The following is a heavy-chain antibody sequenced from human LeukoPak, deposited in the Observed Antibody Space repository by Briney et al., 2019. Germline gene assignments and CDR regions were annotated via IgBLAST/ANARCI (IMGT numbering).Heavy chain of an antibody. CDR1: GFTFSSYA. Sequence: PGGSLRLSCAASGFTFSSYAMSWVRQAPGKGLEWVSAISGSGGSTYYADSVKGRFTISRDSSKNTLYLQMNSLRAEDTAVYYCAKAVAGTVWIDYWGQGTLVTVSS. CDR3: AKAVAGTVWIDY. V-gene: IGHV3-23*01. D-gene: IGHD6-19*01. J-gene: IGHJ4*02. CDR2: ISGSGGST.